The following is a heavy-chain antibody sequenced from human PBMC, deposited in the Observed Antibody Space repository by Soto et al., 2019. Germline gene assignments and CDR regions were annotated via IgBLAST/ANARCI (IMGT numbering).Heavy chain of an antibody. CDR2: IYYSGST. CDR1: GGSISSSSYY. CDR3: ARQVLRGYPDY. Sequence: SETLSLTCTVSGGSISSSSYYWGWIRQPPGKGLEWIGSIYYSGSTYYNPSLKSRVTISVDTSKNQFSLKLSSVTAADTAVYYCARQVLRGYPDYWGQGTLVTVSS. V-gene: IGHV4-39*01. D-gene: IGHD5-12*01. J-gene: IGHJ4*02.